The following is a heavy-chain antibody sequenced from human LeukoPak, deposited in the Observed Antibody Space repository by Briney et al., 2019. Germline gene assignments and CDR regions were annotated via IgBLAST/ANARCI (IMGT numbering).Heavy chain of an antibody. V-gene: IGHV3-30*02. J-gene: IGHJ6*03. CDR2: IRYDGSNK. CDR1: GFTFSSYG. Sequence: PGGSLRLSCAASGFTFSSYGMHWVRQAPGKGLEWVAFIRYDGSNKYYADSVKGRFTISRDNSKNTLYLQMNSLRAEDTAVYYCAKDLEYYYYMDVWGKGTTVTVSS. CDR3: AKDLEYYYYMDV.